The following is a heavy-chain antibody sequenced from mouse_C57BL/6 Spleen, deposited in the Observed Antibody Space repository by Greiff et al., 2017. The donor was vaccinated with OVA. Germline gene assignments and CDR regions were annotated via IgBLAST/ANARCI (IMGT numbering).Heavy chain of an antibody. CDR3: ARYTTVVGFDG. CDR2: ISSGSSTI. D-gene: IGHD1-1*01. J-gene: IGHJ1*03. Sequence: EVKLVESGGGLVKPGGSLKLSCAASGFTFSDYGMHWVRQAPEKGLEWVAYISSGSSTIYYADTVKGRFTISRDNAKNTLFLQLTSLRSEDTAMYYCARYTTVVGFDGWGTGTTVTVSS. CDR1: GFTFSDYG. V-gene: IGHV5-17*01.